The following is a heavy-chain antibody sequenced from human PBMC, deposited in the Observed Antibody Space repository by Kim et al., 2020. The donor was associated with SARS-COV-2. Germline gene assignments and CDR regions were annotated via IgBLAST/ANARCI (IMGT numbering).Heavy chain of an antibody. CDR2: IYYSGST. Sequence: SETLSLTCTVSGGSISSYYWSWIRQPPGKGLEWIGYIYYSGSTNYNPSLKSRVTISVDTSKNQFSLKLSSVTAADTAVYYCASGCIRDYSSSWYGDYYYYMDVWGKGTTVTVSS. V-gene: IGHV4-59*08. J-gene: IGHJ6*03. CDR1: GGSISSYY. CDR3: ASGCIRDYSSSWYGDYYYYMDV. D-gene: IGHD6-13*01.